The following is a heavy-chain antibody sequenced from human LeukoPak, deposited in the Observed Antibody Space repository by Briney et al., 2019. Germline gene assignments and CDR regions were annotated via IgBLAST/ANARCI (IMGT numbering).Heavy chain of an antibody. V-gene: IGHV1-18*01. CDR2: ISAYNGNT. J-gene: IGHJ5*02. CDR1: GYTFTSYG. Sequence: ASVKVSCKASGYTFTSYGISWVRQAPGQGLEWMGWISAYNGNTNYAQKLQGRVTMTTDTSTGTAYMELRSLRSDDTAVYYCARDDYGDYVGWTWGQGTLVTVSS. D-gene: IGHD4-17*01. CDR3: ARDDYGDYVGWT.